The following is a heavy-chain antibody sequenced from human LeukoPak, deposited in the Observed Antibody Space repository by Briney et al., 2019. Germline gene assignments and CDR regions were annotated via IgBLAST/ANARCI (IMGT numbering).Heavy chain of an antibody. D-gene: IGHD3-3*01. CDR3: ARGRDFLNYFDY. J-gene: IGHJ4*02. V-gene: IGHV4-34*01. CDR2: INHSGST. CDR1: GGSFSGYY. Sequence: SETLSLTCAVYGGSFSGYYWSWIRQPPGKGLEWIGEINHSGSTNYNPSLKSRVTISVDTSKNRFSLKLSSVTAADTAVYYCARGRDFLNYFDYWGQGTLVTVSS.